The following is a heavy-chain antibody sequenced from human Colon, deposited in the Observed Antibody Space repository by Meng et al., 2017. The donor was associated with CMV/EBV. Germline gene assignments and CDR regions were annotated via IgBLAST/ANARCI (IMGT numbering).Heavy chain of an antibody. CDR3: ARGGGTPIRGGLPFDF. CDR1: GGSFSPYY. V-gene: IGHV4-34*01. Sequence: GAGRLSHSGSLSPTVALHGGSFSPYYWSWLRQSPGKGLGWSAEINHTGNTNYNPPLKSRVTTSIDTSNSHFSLNLTSATAADTAVYYCARGGGTPIRGGLPFDFWGQGTLVTVSS. J-gene: IGHJ4*02. CDR2: INHTGNT. D-gene: IGHD3-10*01.